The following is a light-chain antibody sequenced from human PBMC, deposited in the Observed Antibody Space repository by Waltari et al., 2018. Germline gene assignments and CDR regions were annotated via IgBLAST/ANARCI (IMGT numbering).Light chain of an antibody. CDR1: SCYIPSGY. J-gene: IGLJ3*02. CDR3: QSYDNWTWV. Sequence: NFMLTQPHSVSESPGKTVTIPCTRSSCYIPSGYVRWYQLRPASFPTPVIYEHTQRPSGVPDRFSGSIDRSSNSASLTISGLRTDDEADYYCQSYDNWTWVFGGGTKLTVL. V-gene: IGLV6-57*01. CDR2: EHT.